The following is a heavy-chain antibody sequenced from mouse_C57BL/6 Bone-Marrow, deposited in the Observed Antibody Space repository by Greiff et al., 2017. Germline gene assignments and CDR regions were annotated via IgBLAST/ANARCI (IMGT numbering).Heavy chain of an antibody. CDR2: IRNKANNHAT. V-gene: IGHV6-6*01. J-gene: IGHJ2*01. CDR1: GFTFSDAW. D-gene: IGHD2-2*01. Sequence: EVKVEESGGGLVQPGGSMKLSCAASGFTFSDAWMDWVRQSPEKGLEWVAEIRNKANNHATYYAESVKGRFTISRDDSKSSVYLQMNSLRAEDTGIYYCTRWLRRGNYFDYWGQGTTLTVSS. CDR3: TRWLRRGNYFDY.